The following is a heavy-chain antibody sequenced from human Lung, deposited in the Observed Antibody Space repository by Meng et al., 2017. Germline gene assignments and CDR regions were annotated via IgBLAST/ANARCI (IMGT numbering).Heavy chain of an antibody. D-gene: IGHD4-11*01. CDR3: ARGPTTMAHDFDY. J-gene: IGHJ4*02. Sequence: QVQLQRWGPGLVKPSCTLSLTCVVSGGSFSDYYWSWIRQPPGKGLEWIGEINHSGSTNYNPSLESRATISVDTSQNNLSLKLSSVTAADSAVYYCARGPTTMAHDFDYWGQGTLVTVSS. CDR2: INHSGST. V-gene: IGHV4-34*01. CDR1: GGSFSDYY.